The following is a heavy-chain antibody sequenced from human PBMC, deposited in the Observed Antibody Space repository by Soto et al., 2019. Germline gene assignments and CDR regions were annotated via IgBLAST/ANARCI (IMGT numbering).Heavy chain of an antibody. J-gene: IGHJ6*02. V-gene: IGHV1-18*01. CDR1: GYTFINYD. CDR3: ARVPDYYYYGMDV. CDR2: ISVYNGDT. Sequence: ASVKVSCKSSGYTFINYDISCVRQAPGQGLEWMGWISVYNGDTNYAQNFQGRVTMTRDTSTSTVYMELSSLRSEDTAVYYCARVPDYYYYGMDVWGQGTTVTVSS.